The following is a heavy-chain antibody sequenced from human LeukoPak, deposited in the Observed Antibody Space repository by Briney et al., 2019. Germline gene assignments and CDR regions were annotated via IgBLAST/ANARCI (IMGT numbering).Heavy chain of an antibody. J-gene: IGHJ1*01. CDR2: INHSGST. CDR1: GGSFSGYY. V-gene: IGHV4-34*01. D-gene: IGHD3-22*01. CDR3: ARRRAYCDSSGYS. Sequence: SETLSLTCAVYGGSFSGYYWSWIRQPPGKGLEWIGEINHSGSTNYNPSLKSRVTISVDTSKNQFSLKLSSVTAADTAVYYCARRRAYCDSSGYSWGQGTLVTVSS.